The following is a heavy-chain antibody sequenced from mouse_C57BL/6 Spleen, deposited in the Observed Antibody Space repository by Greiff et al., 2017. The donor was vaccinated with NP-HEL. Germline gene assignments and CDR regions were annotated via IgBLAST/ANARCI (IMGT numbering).Heavy chain of an antibody. D-gene: IGHD1-1*01. J-gene: IGHJ2*01. CDR3: ARLNYYGSSYLDY. CDR1: GFTFSDYG. CDR2: ISSGSSTI. Sequence: EVKLVESGGGLVKPGGSLKLSCAASGFTFSDYGMHWVRQAPEKGLEWVAYISSGSSTIYYADTVKGRFTISRDNAKNTLFLRMTSLRSEDTAMYYCARLNYYGSSYLDYWGQGTTLTVSS. V-gene: IGHV5-17*01.